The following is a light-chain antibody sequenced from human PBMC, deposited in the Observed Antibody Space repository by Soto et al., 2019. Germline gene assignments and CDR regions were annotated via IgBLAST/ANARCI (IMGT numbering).Light chain of an antibody. V-gene: IGLV2-14*01. J-gene: IGLJ2*01. Sequence: QSVLTQPASVSGSPGQSSTISCIGTSNDISPYNYVSWYLHHPGQAPQLLIYDVHNRPSGMSARFSGSKSGNTASLTISWLQPEDTALYFCCSYARSGTLSFGGGTTLTVL. CDR3: CSYARSGTLS. CDR1: SNDISPYNY. CDR2: DVH.